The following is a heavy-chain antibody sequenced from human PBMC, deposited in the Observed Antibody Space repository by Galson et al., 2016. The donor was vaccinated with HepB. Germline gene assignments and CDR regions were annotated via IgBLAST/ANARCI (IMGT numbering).Heavy chain of an antibody. Sequence: SLRLSCAASEFTFNTYAMSWVRQAPGKGLEWVSGINDSGRRIYYADSVKGRFTISRDNSNNTLYLEMNSLRAEDTAIYYCAKSLVGVGSYPGDCWGQGTLVAVSS. CDR1: EFTFNTYA. J-gene: IGHJ4*02. CDR2: INDSGRRI. CDR3: AKSLVGVGSYPGDC. D-gene: IGHD1-26*01. V-gene: IGHV3-23*01.